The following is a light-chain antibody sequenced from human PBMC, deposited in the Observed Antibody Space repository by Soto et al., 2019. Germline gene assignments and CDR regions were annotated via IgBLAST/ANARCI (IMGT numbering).Light chain of an antibody. CDR1: QSVSSY. CDR3: QQCYNWPQWT. J-gene: IGKJ1*01. CDR2: DAS. V-gene: IGKV3-11*01. Sequence: EIVLTQAPATLSLSPGERATLSCRASQSVSSYLAWYQQKPGQAPRLLIYDASNRATGIPVRFSGSGSGTEFTLNISSLQSEDFAIYYCQQCYNWPQWTFGQGTKVDIK.